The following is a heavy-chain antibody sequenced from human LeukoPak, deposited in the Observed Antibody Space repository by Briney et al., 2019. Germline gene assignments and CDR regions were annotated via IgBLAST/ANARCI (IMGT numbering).Heavy chain of an antibody. J-gene: IGHJ4*02. D-gene: IGHD3-10*01. CDR3: TRLRLEKRDYYGSGSYFDY. CDR2: IRRKAYGGTT. V-gene: IGHV3-49*04. CDR1: GFTFGDYA. Sequence: GGSLRLSCTASGFTFGDYAMSWVRQAPGKGLEWVGFIRRKAYGGTTEYAASVKGRFTIARDDSKSIAYLQMNSLKAEDTAVYYCTRLRLEKRDYYGSGSYFDYWGQGTLVTVSS.